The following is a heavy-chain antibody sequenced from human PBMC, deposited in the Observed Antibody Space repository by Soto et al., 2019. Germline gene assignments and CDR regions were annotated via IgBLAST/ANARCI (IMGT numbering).Heavy chain of an antibody. CDR1: GYNFASHW. CDR3: VRRSDFDISGYSDFDY. V-gene: IGHV5-51*01. CDR2: IYPSDSDT. D-gene: IGHD5-12*01. Sequence: PGESLKISCKGSGYNFASHWIGWVRQTPGKGLEWMGTIYPSDSDTRYSPSFQGQVSISADKSINTAYLQWSSLKASDTAIYFCVRRSDFDISGYSDFDYWGQGTRVTVS. J-gene: IGHJ4*02.